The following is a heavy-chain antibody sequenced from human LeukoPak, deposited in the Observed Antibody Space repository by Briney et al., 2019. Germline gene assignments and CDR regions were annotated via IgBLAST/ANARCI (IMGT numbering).Heavy chain of an antibody. CDR1: GFTFSNLA. Sequence: GGSLGLSCAASGFTFSNLAAMWVSQAPGQGLEWVSAITSGGAPRYADSVKGRFTISRDNSKNTLYLQMNCLRAEDTAQYFCAREPNGDYIGAFEFWGRGTVVTVSS. CDR2: ITSGGAP. J-gene: IGHJ3*01. CDR3: AREPNGDYIGAFEF. D-gene: IGHD4-17*01. V-gene: IGHV3-23*01.